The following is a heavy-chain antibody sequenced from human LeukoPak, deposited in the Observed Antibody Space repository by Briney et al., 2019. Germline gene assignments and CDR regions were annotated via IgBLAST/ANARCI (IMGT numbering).Heavy chain of an antibody. CDR3: AKDSAKKYDDY. D-gene: IGHD2/OR15-2a*01. CDR2: ISGSDGST. Sequence: GGSLRLSCAASGFTFSSYWMSWVRQAPGQGVDWVSGISGSDGSTNYADSVKGRFTISGENSKNTLYLQMNSLRAEDTAVYYCAKDSAKKYDDYWGQGTLVTVSS. J-gene: IGHJ4*02. CDR1: GFTFSSYW. V-gene: IGHV3-23*01.